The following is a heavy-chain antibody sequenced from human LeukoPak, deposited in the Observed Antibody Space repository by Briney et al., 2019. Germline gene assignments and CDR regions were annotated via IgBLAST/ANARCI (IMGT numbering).Heavy chain of an antibody. CDR1: GFTFSSHW. Sequence: GGSLRLSCAASGFTFSSHWMHWVRQAPGKGLVWVSRINSDGSSISYADSVKGRFTISRDNAKNTLYLQMNSLRAEDTAVYYCARDSPLQYCGGDCYSCPDYWGQGTLVTVSS. D-gene: IGHD2-21*02. J-gene: IGHJ4*02. CDR3: ARDSPLQYCGGDCYSCPDY. CDR2: INSDGSSI. V-gene: IGHV3-74*01.